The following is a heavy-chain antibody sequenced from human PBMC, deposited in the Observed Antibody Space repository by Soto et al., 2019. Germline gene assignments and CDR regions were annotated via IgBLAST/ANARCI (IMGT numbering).Heavy chain of an antibody. D-gene: IGHD1-1*01. CDR2: TSYDGNNE. Sequence: PGGSLRLSCAASGFTFSNYVMHWVRQAPGKGLEWVALTSYDGNNEYYTDSVKGRFTTSRDNSKNTLFLQMNSPRPEDTAVYYCAKDKGVFNWATSYFDYWGQGALVTVSS. CDR1: GFTFSNYV. V-gene: IGHV3-30*18. CDR3: AKDKGVFNWATSYFDY. J-gene: IGHJ4*02.